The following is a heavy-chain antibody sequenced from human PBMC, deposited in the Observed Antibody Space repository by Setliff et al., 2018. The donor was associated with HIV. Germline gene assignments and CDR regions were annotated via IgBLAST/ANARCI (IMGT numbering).Heavy chain of an antibody. CDR2: IVPIFGTT. CDR1: GGTFSSYT. Sequence: SVKVSCKASGGTFSSYTISWVRQAPGQGLEWMGGIVPIFGTTKSAQKFQGRVTITADESTSTAYLELNGLRSEDTAVYYCARGVGYCAGDCYSTYYYDCMDVWGKGTTVTVSS. D-gene: IGHD2-21*02. V-gene: IGHV1-69*13. CDR3: ARGVGYCAGDCYSTYYYDCMDV. J-gene: IGHJ6*03.